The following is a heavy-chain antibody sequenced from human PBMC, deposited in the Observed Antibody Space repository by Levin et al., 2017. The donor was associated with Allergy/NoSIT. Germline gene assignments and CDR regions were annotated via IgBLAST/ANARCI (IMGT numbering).Heavy chain of an antibody. V-gene: IGHV3-49*03. CDR2: IRSKAYGGSA. Sequence: SCTTSGFTFGDYAVSWFRQAPGRGLEWVGFIRSKAYGGSAEFATSVKGRFTISRDDSKNTAYLQMNSLETADSAVYYCARVAAPKTGHKYYYLDVWGKGTTVTVSS. J-gene: IGHJ6*03. D-gene: IGHD6-25*01. CDR1: GFTFGDYA. CDR3: ARVAAPKTGHKYYYLDV.